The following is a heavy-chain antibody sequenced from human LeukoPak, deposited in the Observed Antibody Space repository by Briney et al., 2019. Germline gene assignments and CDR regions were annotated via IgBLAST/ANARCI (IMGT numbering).Heavy chain of an antibody. CDR3: ARESILPAARGDY. D-gene: IGHD2-2*01. J-gene: IGHJ4*02. Sequence: ASVNVSSKASGYTFTGYFIHWVRQVPGQGLEWMGWINPNSGGTNYAQKFQGRVTMTRDTSTNTAYMELSRLRSDDPAIYYCARESILPAARGDYWGQGTLVTVSS. CDR1: GYTFTGYF. CDR2: INPNSGGT. V-gene: IGHV1-2*02.